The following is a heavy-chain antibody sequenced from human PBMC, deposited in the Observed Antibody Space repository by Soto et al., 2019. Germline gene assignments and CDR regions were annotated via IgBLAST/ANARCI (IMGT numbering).Heavy chain of an antibody. CDR3: AKAQAPIRYFDWSQLTADY. CDR2: ISSTSAYT. J-gene: IGHJ4*02. V-gene: IGHV3-21*01. D-gene: IGHD3-9*01. CDR1: GFTFSTST. Sequence: PGGSLRLSCAASGFTFSTSTMNWVRQAPGQGLEWVSSISSTSAYTYYAASVKGRFTISRDNAKNTLYLQMNSLRAEDTAVYYCAKAQAPIRYFDWSQLTADYWGQGTLVTVSS.